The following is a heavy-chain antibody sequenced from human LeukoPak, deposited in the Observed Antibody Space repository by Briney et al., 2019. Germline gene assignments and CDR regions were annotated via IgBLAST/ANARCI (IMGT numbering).Heavy chain of an antibody. CDR2: TSAYNGNT. V-gene: IGHV1-18*01. CDR1: GYTFTSYG. D-gene: IGHD1-26*01. J-gene: IGHJ5*02. Sequence: ASVRVSYRASGYTFTSYGIRWVRQAPGQGLEGMGWTSAYNGNTNYAQKLQGRVTMTTDTSTSTAYMELSSLRSDDTAVYYCAGIVGATLRWFDHWGQGTLVSLSS. CDR3: AGIVGATLRWFDH.